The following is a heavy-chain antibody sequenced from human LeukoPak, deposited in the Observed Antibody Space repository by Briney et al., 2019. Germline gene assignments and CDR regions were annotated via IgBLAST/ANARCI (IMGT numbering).Heavy chain of an antibody. CDR2: INPNSGGT. CDR1: GYTFTGYY. V-gene: IGHV1-2*02. Sequence: ASVKVSCKASGYTFTGYYMHWVRQAPGQGLEWMGWINPNSGGTNYAQKFQGRVTMTEDTSTDTAYMELSSLRSEDTAVYYCATALRRSSPRGAFDYWGQGTLVTVSS. J-gene: IGHJ4*02. CDR3: ATALRRSSPRGAFDY. D-gene: IGHD6-13*01.